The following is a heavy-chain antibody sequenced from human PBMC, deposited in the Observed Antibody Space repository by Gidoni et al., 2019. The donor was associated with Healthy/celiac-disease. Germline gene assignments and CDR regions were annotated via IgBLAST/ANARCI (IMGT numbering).Heavy chain of an antibody. CDR2: INPSGGST. D-gene: IGHD5-12*01. CDR3: ARVRPGKRWLQLPGNAFDI. Sequence: QVQLVQSGAEVKKPGASVKVSCKASGYTFTSYYMHWVRQAPGQGLEWMGIINPSGGSTSYAQKFQGRVTMTRDTSTSTVYMELSSLRSEDTAVYYCARVRPGKRWLQLPGNAFDIWGQGTMVTVSS. J-gene: IGHJ3*02. CDR1: GYTFTSYY. V-gene: IGHV1-46*01.